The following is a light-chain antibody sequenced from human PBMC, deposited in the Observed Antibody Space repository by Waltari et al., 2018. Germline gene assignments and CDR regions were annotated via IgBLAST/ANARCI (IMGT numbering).Light chain of an antibody. CDR1: SSDLGRYNS. V-gene: IGLV2-14*03. J-gene: IGLJ2*01. CDR2: DVR. CDR3: NSFTSSNTVI. Sequence: QSALTQPASVSGSPGQSITISCTGTSSDLGRYNSVSWFQQHPGKAPKLKIYDVRNRPSGVSNRFSGSKSDYTASLTISGLQAEDEAVYFCNSFTSSNTVIFGGGTKLTV.